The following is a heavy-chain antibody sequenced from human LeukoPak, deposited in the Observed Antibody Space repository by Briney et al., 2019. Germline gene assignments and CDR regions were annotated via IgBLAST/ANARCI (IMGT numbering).Heavy chain of an antibody. CDR2: IKQDGSEK. D-gene: IGHD1-26*01. CDR3: ARDSGSYAFDI. CDR1: GFTFSTYW. V-gene: IGHV3-7*04. Sequence: PGGSLRLSCAASGFTFSTYWMSWVRHAPGKGLEWVANIKQDGSEKYYVDSVKGRFTISRDNAKNSLYLQMNSLRAEDTAVYYCARDSGSYAFDIWGQGTMVTVSS. J-gene: IGHJ3*02.